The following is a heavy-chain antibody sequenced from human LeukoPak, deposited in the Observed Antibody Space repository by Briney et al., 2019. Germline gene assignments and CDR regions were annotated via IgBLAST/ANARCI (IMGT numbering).Heavy chain of an antibody. D-gene: IGHD3-9*01. J-gene: IGHJ4*02. Sequence: ASVKVSCKASGYTFTGYYMHWVRQAPGQGLEWMGWINPNSGGTNYAQKFQGWVTMTTDTSTSTAYMELRSLRSDDTAVYYCARDEDTDILTGYERFDYWGQGTLVTVSS. V-gene: IGHV1-2*04. CDR1: GYTFTGYY. CDR3: ARDEDTDILTGYERFDY. CDR2: INPNSGGT.